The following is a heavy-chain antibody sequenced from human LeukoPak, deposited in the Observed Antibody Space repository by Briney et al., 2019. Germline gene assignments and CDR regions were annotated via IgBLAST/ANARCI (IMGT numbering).Heavy chain of an antibody. CDR3: ARDSGTTGEVKFDP. Sequence: SETLSLTCTVSGGSISSYYWSWIRQPPGKGLEWIGYIYYSGSTNYNPSLKSRVTISVDTSKNQFSLKLMSVTAADTAVYYCARDSGTTGEVKFDPWGQGTLVTVSS. J-gene: IGHJ5*02. CDR2: IYYSGST. D-gene: IGHD3-10*01. V-gene: IGHV4-59*12. CDR1: GGSISSYY.